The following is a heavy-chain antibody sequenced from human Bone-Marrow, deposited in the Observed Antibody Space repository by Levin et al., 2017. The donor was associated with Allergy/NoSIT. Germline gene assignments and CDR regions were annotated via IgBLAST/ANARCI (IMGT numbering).Heavy chain of an antibody. CDR3: ARDPTSAAYNWFDP. CDR1: GGTFSSYA. J-gene: IGHJ5*02. CDR2: IIPIFGTA. Sequence: ASVKVSCKASGGTFSSYAISWVRQAPGQGLEWMGGIIPIFGTANYAQKFQGRVTITADESTSTAYMELSSLRSEDTAVYYCARDPTSAAYNWFDPWGQGTLVTVSS. V-gene: IGHV1-69*13.